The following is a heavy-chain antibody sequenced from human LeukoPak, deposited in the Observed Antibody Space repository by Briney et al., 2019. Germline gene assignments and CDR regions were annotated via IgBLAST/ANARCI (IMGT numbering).Heavy chain of an antibody. D-gene: IGHD3-10*01. CDR2: IYTSGST. CDR1: GGSISSYY. CDR3: ARGFGAGNYYYGWFDP. V-gene: IGHV4-4*07. J-gene: IGHJ5*02. Sequence: SETLSLTCTVSGGSISSYYWSWIRQPVGKGLEWIGRIYTSGSTNYNPSLKSRVTMSVDTSKNQFSLKLSSVTAADTAVYYCARGFGAGNYYYGWFDPWGQGTLVSVSS.